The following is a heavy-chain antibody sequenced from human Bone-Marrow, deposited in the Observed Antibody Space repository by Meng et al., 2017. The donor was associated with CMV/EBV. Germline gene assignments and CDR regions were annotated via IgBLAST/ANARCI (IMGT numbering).Heavy chain of an antibody. D-gene: IGHD2-8*01. CDR3: ARDSGRMNY. Sequence: ETLSLTCAASGFTFSSYWMSWVRQAPGKGLEWVANIKQDGSEKYYVDSVKGRFTISRDNGKNSVYLQMNSLRAEDTAVYYCARDSGRMNYWGQGTLVTVSS. CDR1: GFTFSSYW. J-gene: IGHJ4*02. CDR2: IKQDGSEK. V-gene: IGHV3-7*01.